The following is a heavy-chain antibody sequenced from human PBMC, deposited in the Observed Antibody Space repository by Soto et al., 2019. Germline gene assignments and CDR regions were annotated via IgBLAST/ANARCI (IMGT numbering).Heavy chain of an antibody. CDR1: GYSIGSGYY. D-gene: IGHD6-19*01. Sequence: NPSETLSLTCAVSGYSIGSGYYCGWIRQPPGKGLEWIGSIYHSGNTYYNPSLKSRVTILVDTSKNHFSLKLSSVTAADTAVYYCARARIVVAGTIVDYWGQGTLVTVSS. J-gene: IGHJ4*02. CDR2: IYHSGNT. CDR3: ARARIVVAGTIVDY. V-gene: IGHV4-38-2*01.